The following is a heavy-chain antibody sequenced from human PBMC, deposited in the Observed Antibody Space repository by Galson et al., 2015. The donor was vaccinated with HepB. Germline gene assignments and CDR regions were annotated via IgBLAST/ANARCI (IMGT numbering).Heavy chain of an antibody. CDR3: ARSYYDILTGYSPAFDY. D-gene: IGHD3-9*01. V-gene: IGHV6-1*01. CDR2: TYYRSKWYN. CDR1: GDSVSSNSAA. J-gene: IGHJ4*02. Sequence: CAISGDSVSSNSAAWNWIRQSPSRGLEWLGRTYYRSKWYNDYAVSVKSRITINPDTFKNQFSLQLNSVTPEDTAVYYCARSYYDILTGYSPAFDYWGQGTLVTVSS.